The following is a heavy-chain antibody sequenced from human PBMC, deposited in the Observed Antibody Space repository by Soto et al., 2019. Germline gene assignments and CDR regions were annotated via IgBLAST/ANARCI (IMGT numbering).Heavy chain of an antibody. CDR2: ISGSGGST. J-gene: IGHJ4*02. V-gene: IGHV3-23*01. CDR1: GFTFSSYA. D-gene: IGHD6-19*01. Sequence: GGSLRLSCAASGFTFSSYAMSWVRQAPGKGLEWVSAISGSGGSTYYADSVKGRFTISRDNSKNTLYLQMNSLRAEDTAVYYCATPPIAVAGTPESEQSDYWGQGTLVTSPQ. CDR3: ATPPIAVAGTPESEQSDY.